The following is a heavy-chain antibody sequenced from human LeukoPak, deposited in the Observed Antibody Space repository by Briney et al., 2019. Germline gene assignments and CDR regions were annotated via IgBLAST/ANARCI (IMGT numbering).Heavy chain of an antibody. J-gene: IGHJ4*02. Sequence: SETLSLTCTVSGGSISSGGYYWSWVRPPPGEGLEWIGYIYYSGSTYYNPSLKSRVTISVDTSKNQFSLKLSSVTAADTAVYYCAILSRSTSADYWGQGTLVTVSS. V-gene: IGHV4-31*03. D-gene: IGHD2-2*01. CDR3: AILSRSTSADY. CDR1: GGSISSGGYY. CDR2: IYYSGST.